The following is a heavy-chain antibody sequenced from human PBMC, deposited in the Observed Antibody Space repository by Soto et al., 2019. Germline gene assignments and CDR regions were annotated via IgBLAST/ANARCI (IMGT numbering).Heavy chain of an antibody. Sequence: SQILSLTCAISGDSVSSNSAAWNWIRQSPSRGLEWLGRTYYRSKWYNDYAVSVKSRITINPDTSKNQFSLQLNSVTPEDTAVYYCAREDSRSSWGPYYYYGMDVWGQGTTVTVSS. CDR3: AREDSRSSWGPYYYYGMDV. J-gene: IGHJ6*02. CDR1: GDSVSSNSAA. V-gene: IGHV6-1*01. D-gene: IGHD6-13*01. CDR2: TYYRSKWYN.